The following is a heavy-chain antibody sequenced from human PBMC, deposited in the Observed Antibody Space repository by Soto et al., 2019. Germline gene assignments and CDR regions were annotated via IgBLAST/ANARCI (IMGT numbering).Heavy chain of an antibody. V-gene: IGHV1-69*06. D-gene: IGHD3-3*01. CDR2: IIPIFGTA. CDR1: GGTFSSYA. CDR3: ARRNTYYDFWSGSYYFDY. Sequence: QVQLVQSGAEVKKHGSSVKVSCKASGGTFSSYAISWVRQAPGQGLEWMGGIIPIFGTANYAQKLQGRVTITADKSTSTSDMERSSLRSEVTAVYYCARRNTYYDFWSGSYYFDYWGQGTLVTVSS. J-gene: IGHJ4*02.